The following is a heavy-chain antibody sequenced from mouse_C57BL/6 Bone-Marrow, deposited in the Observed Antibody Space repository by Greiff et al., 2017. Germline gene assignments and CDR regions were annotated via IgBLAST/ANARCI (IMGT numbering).Heavy chain of an antibody. D-gene: IGHD1-1*01. CDR3: ARGAHYYGSSYGY. CDR1: GYTFTSYW. Sequence: QVQLQQPGAELVRPGTSVKLSCKASGYTFTSYWMHWVKQRPGQGLEWIGVIDPSDSYTNYNQKFKGKATLTVDTSSSTAYMQLSSLTSEDSAVYYCARGAHYYGSSYGYWGQGTTLTVSS. CDR2: IDPSDSYT. V-gene: IGHV1-59*01. J-gene: IGHJ2*01.